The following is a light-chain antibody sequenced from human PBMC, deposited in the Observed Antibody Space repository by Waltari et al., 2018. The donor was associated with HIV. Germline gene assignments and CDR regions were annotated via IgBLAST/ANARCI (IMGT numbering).Light chain of an antibody. J-gene: IGLJ2*01. CDR1: TGDVGPFNF. CDR2: DVT. CDR3: CSYAGSNTVV. Sequence: QSALTQPPSASGSPGQSVTISCTGTTGDVGPFNFVSWSQKPPDPAPRLIIYDVTMRPSGVPDRFSGSRSGNTSSLTVSGLHADDEAYYYCCSYAGSNTVVFGGGTKLTVL. V-gene: IGLV2-8*01.